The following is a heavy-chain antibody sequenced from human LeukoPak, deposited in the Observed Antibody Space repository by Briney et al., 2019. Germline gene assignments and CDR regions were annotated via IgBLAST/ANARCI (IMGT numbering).Heavy chain of an antibody. J-gene: IGHJ5*02. CDR3: ERDVLTRAAPNWFDP. CDR2: INHSGST. D-gene: IGHD2-15*01. V-gene: IGHV4-34*01. Sequence: PSETLSLTCAVYGGSFSGYYWSWIRQPPGKGLEWMGEINHSGSTNYNPSLKSRVTMSVDTSKNQFSLKLSSVTAADTAVYYCERDVLTRAAPNWFDPWGQGTLVTVSS. CDR1: GGSFSGYY.